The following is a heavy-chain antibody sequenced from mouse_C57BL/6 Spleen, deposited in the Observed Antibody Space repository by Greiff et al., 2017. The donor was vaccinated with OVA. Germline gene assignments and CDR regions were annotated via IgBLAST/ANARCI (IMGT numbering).Heavy chain of an antibody. CDR2: IDPSDSYT. CDR3: ARGTRDY. Sequence: QVHVKQPGAELVKPGASVKLSCKASGYTFTSYWMQWVKQRPGQGLEWIGEIDPSDSYTNYNQKFKGKATLTVDTSSSTAYMQLSSLTSEDSAVYYCARGTRDYWGQGTTLTVSS. D-gene: IGHD3-3*01. V-gene: IGHV1-50*01. J-gene: IGHJ2*01. CDR1: GYTFTSYW.